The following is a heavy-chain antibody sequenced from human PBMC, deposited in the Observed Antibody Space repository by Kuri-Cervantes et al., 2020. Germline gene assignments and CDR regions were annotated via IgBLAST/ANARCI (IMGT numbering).Heavy chain of an antibody. CDR2: ISYDGSNK. CDR3: ARFGYTAGMDL. CDR1: GFTFSSYG. Sequence: LSLTCAASGFTFSSYGMHWVRQAPGKGLEWVAVISYDGSNKYYADSVKGRFTISRDNAKNSLYMQMNKLRDDDTAVYYCARFGYTAGMDLWGQGTLVTVSS. J-gene: IGHJ5*02. V-gene: IGHV3-30*03. D-gene: IGHD5-18*01.